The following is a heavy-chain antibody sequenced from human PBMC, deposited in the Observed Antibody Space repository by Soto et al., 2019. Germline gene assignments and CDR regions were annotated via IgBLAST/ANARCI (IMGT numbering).Heavy chain of an antibody. CDR3: ARSYDILTGYYRNWFDP. V-gene: IGHV4-61*08. J-gene: IGHJ5*02. Sequence: SETLSLTCTVSGGSISSGGYYWSWIRQHPGKGLEWIGYIYYSGSTNFNPSLKSRVTMSVDTSKNQFSLKLKSVTAADTAVYYCARSYDILTGYYRNWFDPWGQGTLVTVSS. CDR2: IYYSGST. CDR1: GGSISSGGYY. D-gene: IGHD3-9*01.